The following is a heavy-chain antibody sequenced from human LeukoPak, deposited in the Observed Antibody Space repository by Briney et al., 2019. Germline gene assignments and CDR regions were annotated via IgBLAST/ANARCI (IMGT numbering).Heavy chain of an antibody. Sequence: SETLSLTCTVSGGSISSCYWSWIRQPAGKGLEWIGRIYTSGSTNYNPSLKSRVTISVDTSKNQFSLKLSSVTAADTAVYYCARDTSFGELDCWGQGTLVTVSS. CDR2: IYTSGST. V-gene: IGHV4-4*07. CDR1: GGSISSCY. D-gene: IGHD3-10*01. CDR3: ARDTSFGELDC. J-gene: IGHJ4*02.